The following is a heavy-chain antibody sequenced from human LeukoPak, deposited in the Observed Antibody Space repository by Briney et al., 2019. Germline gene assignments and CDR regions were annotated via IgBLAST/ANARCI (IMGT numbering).Heavy chain of an antibody. CDR1: GFSVRSSY. Sequence: PGGSLRLSCAASGFSVRSSYMSWVRQAPGKGLEWVSVIYSGGSPDYADSVKGRFTISRDNSKNTLYLQMNSLRAEDTAVYYCAKCGYSSGWYDFDYWGQGTLVTVSS. D-gene: IGHD6-19*01. V-gene: IGHV3-53*01. CDR2: IYSGGSP. CDR3: AKCGYSSGWYDFDY. J-gene: IGHJ4*02.